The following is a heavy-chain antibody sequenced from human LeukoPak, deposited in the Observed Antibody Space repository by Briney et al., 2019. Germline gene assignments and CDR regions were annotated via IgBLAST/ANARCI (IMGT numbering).Heavy chain of an antibody. CDR2: IYYSGST. Sequence: PSETLSLTCTVSGGSISSYYWSWIRPSPGKGLEWIGYIYYSGSTYYNPSLTSRVTISVDTSKNQFSLRLTSVTAADTAVYYCARHGSRAVVGYFDYWGQGTLVTVSS. CDR3: ARHGSRAVVGYFDY. D-gene: IGHD6-19*01. CDR1: GGSISSYY. J-gene: IGHJ4*02. V-gene: IGHV4-59*08.